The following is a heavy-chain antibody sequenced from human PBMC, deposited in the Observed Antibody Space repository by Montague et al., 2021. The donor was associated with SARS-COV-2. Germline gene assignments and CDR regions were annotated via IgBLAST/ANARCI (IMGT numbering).Heavy chain of an antibody. V-gene: IGHV3-7*01. CDR1: GFSFNDYW. D-gene: IGHD6-19*01. CDR2: IKQDGSET. CDR3: AKGYTGDWDHYLDY. J-gene: IGHJ4*02. Sequence: SLRLSCAASGFSFNDYWMRWVRQAPGKGLEWVANIKQDGSETNHVDSVRGRFTVSRDNARNSLFLQMDSLSTEDTAVYYCAKGYTGDWDHYLDYWGQGTLVTVSS.